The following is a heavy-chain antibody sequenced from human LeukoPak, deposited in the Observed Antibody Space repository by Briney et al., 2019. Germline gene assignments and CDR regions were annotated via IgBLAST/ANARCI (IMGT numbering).Heavy chain of an antibody. D-gene: IGHD5-18*01. CDR3: ARGAIQLWPYYFDY. CDR1: GGSISSSNW. V-gene: IGHV4-4*02. J-gene: IGHJ4*02. Sequence: SETLSLTCAVSGGSISSSNWWSWVRQPPGKGLEWIGEIYHSGSTNYNPSLKSRVTISVDKSKNQFSLKLSSVTAADTAVYYCARGAIQLWPYYFDYWGQGTLVTVSS. CDR2: IYHSGST.